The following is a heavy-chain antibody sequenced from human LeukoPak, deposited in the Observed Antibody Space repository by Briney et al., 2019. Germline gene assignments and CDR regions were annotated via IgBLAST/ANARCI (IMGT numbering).Heavy chain of an antibody. J-gene: IGHJ4*02. CDR3: ARLRVGARLFVDY. D-gene: IGHD1-26*01. V-gene: IGHV4-39*07. CDR2: IYYSGST. CDR1: GGSISSSSYY. Sequence: PSETLSFTCTVSGGSISSSSYYWGWIRQPPGKGLEWIGSIYYSGSTYYNPSLKSRVTISVDTSKNQFSLKLSSVTAADTAVYYCARLRVGARLFVDYWGQGTLVTVSS.